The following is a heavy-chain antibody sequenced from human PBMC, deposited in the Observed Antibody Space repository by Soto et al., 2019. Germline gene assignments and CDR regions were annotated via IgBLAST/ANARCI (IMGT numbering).Heavy chain of an antibody. V-gene: IGHV1-69*19. D-gene: IGHD3-10*01. Sequence: QVQLVQSGAEMKKPGSSVKVSCQSSGGTFNTYAMNWVRQAPGQGPEWMGDISPMVGAAHYAPKFQGRVTITADESTGTSYMQLSSLTSEDTARYFCAREVQVHTPAFVYWGQGTLVTVSS. CDR1: GGTFNTYA. J-gene: IGHJ4*02. CDR3: AREVQVHTPAFVY. CDR2: ISPMVGAA.